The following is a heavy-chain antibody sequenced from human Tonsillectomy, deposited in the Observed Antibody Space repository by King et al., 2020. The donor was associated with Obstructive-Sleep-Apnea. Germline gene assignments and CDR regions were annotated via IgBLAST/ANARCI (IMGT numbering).Heavy chain of an antibody. D-gene: IGHD4-17*01. CDR3: AKDIGTTVTRDY. V-gene: IGHV3-23*04. Sequence: VQLVESGGGLVQPGGSLKLSCVTSGFTFSSYAMSWVRQAPGKGLEWVSSIISGGKTYYADSVKGRLTISPDNSKNTLYLQTNSLRAEDTAVYYCAKDIGTTVTRDYWGQGTLVTVSS. CDR2: IISGGKT. CDR1: GFTFSSYA. J-gene: IGHJ4*02.